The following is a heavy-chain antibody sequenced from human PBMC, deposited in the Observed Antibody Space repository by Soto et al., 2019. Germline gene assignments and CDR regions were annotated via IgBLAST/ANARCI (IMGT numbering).Heavy chain of an antibody. V-gene: IGHV3-15*07. D-gene: IGHD1-26*01. CDR2: IKSKTDGGTT. CDR1: SVSNAW. J-gene: IGHJ4*02. Sequence: SVSNAWMNWVRQAPGKGLEWVGRIKSKTDGGTTDYAAPVKGRFTISRDDSKNTLYLQMNSLKTEATAVDYFTTLLRIHRGSYSYWGQGTLVTVSS. CDR3: TTLLRIHRGSYSY.